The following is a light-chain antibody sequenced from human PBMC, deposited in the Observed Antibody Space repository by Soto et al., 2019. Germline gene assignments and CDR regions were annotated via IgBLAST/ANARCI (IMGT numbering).Light chain of an antibody. CDR1: SSDVGGYNY. CDR3: SSYTSRNTLDYV. Sequence: QSVLTQPASVSGSPGQSITISCTGTSSDVGGYNYVSWYQQHPGKAPKLMIYEVSNRPSGVSNRFSGSKSGNTASLTISGRQAEDEADYYCSSYTSRNTLDYVFGTGTKLTVL. CDR2: EVS. V-gene: IGLV2-14*01. J-gene: IGLJ1*01.